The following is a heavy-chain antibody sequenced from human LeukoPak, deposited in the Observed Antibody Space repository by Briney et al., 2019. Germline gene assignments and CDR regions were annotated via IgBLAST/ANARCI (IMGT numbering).Heavy chain of an antibody. CDR2: INPNSGGT. CDR3: AREAADRFDY. J-gene: IGHJ4*02. CDR1: GYSFTGYY. D-gene: IGHD6-13*01. V-gene: IGHV1-2*04. Sequence: ASVKVSCTASGYSFTGYYMHWVRQAPGQGLEWMGWINPNSGGTNYAQKFQGWVTMTRDTSISTAYMELSRLRSDDTAVYYCAREAADRFDYWGQGTLVTVSS.